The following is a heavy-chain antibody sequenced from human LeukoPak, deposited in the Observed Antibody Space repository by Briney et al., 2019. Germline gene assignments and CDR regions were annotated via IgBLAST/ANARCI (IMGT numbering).Heavy chain of an antibody. Sequence: GGSLRLSCAASGFTFSDYYMSWIRQAPGKGLECVSYISSSSSYTNYADSVKGRFTISRDNAKNSLYLQMNSLRAEDTAVYYCARDLRLRLGELSSFYDYWGQGTLVTVSS. CDR3: ARDLRLRLGELSSFYDY. CDR1: GFTFSDYY. D-gene: IGHD3-16*02. CDR2: ISSSSSYT. J-gene: IGHJ4*02. V-gene: IGHV3-11*06.